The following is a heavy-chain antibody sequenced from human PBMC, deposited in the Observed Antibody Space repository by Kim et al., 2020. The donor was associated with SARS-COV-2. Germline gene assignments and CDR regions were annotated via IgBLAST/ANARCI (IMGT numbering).Heavy chain of an antibody. CDR3: TRGQTTSVY. Sequence: GGSLRLSCAASGFNFGNYWMSWVRQAPGKGLEWVANIKQDGSAKFYVDSVNGRFIISRDNAKNSLYLQINSLRAEDTAVYYCTRGQTTSVYWGRESWSPSPQ. J-gene: IGHJ4*02. V-gene: IGHV3-7*05. CDR2: IKQDGSAK. D-gene: IGHD4-17*01. CDR1: GFNFGNYW.